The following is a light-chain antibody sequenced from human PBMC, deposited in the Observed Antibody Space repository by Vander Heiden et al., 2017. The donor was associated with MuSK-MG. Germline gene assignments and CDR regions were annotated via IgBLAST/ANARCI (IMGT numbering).Light chain of an antibody. V-gene: IGKV1-5*03. CDR3: QQYNSYPLT. CDR1: QSSGTW. Sequence: DIQMTQSPSTLSASVGDRVTITCRASQSSGTWLAWYQQKPGNAPKLLIYKASSLETGVPSRFGGSGSGTEFTLTISSLQPDDSATYYCQQYNSYPLTFGGGTKVEIK. CDR2: KAS. J-gene: IGKJ4*01.